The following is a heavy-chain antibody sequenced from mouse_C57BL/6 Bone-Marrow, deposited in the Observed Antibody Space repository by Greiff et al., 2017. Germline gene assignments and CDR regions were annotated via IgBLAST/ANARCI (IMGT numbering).Heavy chain of an antibody. Sequence: DVKLVESGGGLVQPGGSLKLSCAASGIDFSRSWMSWVRRAPGKGLEWIGEINPDSSTINYAPSLKDKFIISRDNAKKQLYLQMSKVRSADTALYYCARRGSGPAWFAYWGQGTLVTVSA. CDR1: GIDFSRSW. CDR2: INPDSSTI. D-gene: IGHD3-2*02. V-gene: IGHV4-1*01. J-gene: IGHJ3*01. CDR3: ARRGSGPAWFAY.